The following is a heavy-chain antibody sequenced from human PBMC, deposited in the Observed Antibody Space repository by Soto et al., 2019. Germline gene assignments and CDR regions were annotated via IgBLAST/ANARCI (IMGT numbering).Heavy chain of an antibody. D-gene: IGHD6-13*01. CDR1: GGTFSSYT. Sequence: QVQLVQSGAEVKKPGSSVKVSCKASGGTFSSYTISWVRQAPGQGLEWMGRIIPILGIANYAQKFQGRVTITAEKSTSTAYMELSSLRSEDTAVYYCARDVGIAAAEAFDYWGQGTLVTVSS. V-gene: IGHV1-69*08. CDR3: ARDVGIAAAEAFDY. J-gene: IGHJ4*02. CDR2: IIPILGIA.